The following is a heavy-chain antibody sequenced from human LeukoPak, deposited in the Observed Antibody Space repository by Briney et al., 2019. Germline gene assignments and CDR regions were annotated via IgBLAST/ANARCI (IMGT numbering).Heavy chain of an antibody. CDR3: AKSAPEYYDFWSGADY. V-gene: IGHV3-30*18. CDR2: ISYDGSNK. J-gene: IGHJ4*02. CDR1: GFTFSSYG. Sequence: GGSLRLSCAASGFTFSSYGTHWVRQAPGKGLEWVAVISYDGSNKYYADSVKGRFTISRDNSKNTLYLQMNSLRAEDTAVYYCAKSAPEYYDFWSGADYWGQGTLVTVSS. D-gene: IGHD3-3*01.